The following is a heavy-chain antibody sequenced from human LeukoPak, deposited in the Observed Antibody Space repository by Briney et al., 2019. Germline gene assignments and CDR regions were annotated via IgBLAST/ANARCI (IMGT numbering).Heavy chain of an antibody. Sequence: SETLSLTCTVSGGSISSYYWSWIRQPPGKGLEWIGYIYYSGSTNYNPSLKSRVTISVDTSKNQFSLKLSSVTAADTAVYYCARLLSLDDAFDIWGQGTMVTVSS. CDR1: GGSISSYY. J-gene: IGHJ3*02. D-gene: IGHD2/OR15-2a*01. CDR2: IYYSGST. CDR3: ARLLSLDDAFDI. V-gene: IGHV4-59*08.